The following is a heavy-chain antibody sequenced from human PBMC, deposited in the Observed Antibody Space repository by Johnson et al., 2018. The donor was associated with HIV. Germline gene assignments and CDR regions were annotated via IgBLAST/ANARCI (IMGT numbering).Heavy chain of an antibody. J-gene: IGHJ3*02. CDR3: AREQQLNLDAFDI. Sequence: VQLVESGGGLVQPGRSLRLSCAVSGFTFSSYGMHWVRRAPGKGLEWVAVIWYDGSNKYYADSVKGRFTISRDNAKNTLYLQMNSLRAEDTAVYYCAREQQLNLDAFDIWGQGTMVTVSS. CDR1: GFTFSSYG. D-gene: IGHD6-13*01. V-gene: IGHV3-33*08. CDR2: IWYDGSNK.